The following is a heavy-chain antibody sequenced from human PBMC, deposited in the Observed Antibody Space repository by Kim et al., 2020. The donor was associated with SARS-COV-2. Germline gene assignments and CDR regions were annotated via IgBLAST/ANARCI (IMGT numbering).Heavy chain of an antibody. J-gene: IGHJ4*02. CDR1: GFSLTPNGVG. V-gene: IGHV2-5*02. Sequence: SGPTLVNPTQTLTLTCTFSGFSLTPNGVGVGWIRQPPGKALEWLSLIFWDDDTRYSPSLKTRLTITKDTSKNEVVLTMTNVDPADTATYYCTHSEAGGARWRYFDYWGQGTRVTVSS. CDR2: IFWDDDT. CDR3: THSEAGGARWRYFDY. D-gene: IGHD2-21*01.